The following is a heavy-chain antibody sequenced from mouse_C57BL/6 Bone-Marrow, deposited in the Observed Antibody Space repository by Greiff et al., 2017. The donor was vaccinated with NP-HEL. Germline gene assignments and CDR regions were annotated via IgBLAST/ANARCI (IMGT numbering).Heavy chain of an antibody. D-gene: IGHD2-4*01. CDR1: GFTFSDYG. J-gene: IGHJ3*01. CDR3: AKLYYDYDGSLAY. Sequence: EVKLVESGGGLVKPGGSLKLSCAASGFTFSDYGMHWVRQAPEKGLEWVAYISSGSSTIYYADTVKGRFTISRDNAKNTLFLQMTSLRSEDTAMYYCAKLYYDYDGSLAYWGQGTLVTVSA. V-gene: IGHV5-17*01. CDR2: ISSGSSTI.